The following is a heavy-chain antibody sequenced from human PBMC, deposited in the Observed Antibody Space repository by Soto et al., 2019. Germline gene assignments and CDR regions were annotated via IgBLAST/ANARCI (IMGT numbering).Heavy chain of an antibody. Sequence: QVQLQESGPRLVKPSGTLYLTCAVSGGSISSNNWWTWVRLPPGKGLEWIGAIYHSGSTHYNPSLKRRVTISVDKSNNQFSLTLNAMTAADTAVYFCARAPMTVVSTTHSYFGLNVWGQGNRVTVSS. CDR3: ARAPMTVVSTTHSYFGLNV. V-gene: IGHV4-4*02. J-gene: IGHJ6*02. CDR2: IYHSGST. CDR1: GGSISSNNW. D-gene: IGHD3-22*01.